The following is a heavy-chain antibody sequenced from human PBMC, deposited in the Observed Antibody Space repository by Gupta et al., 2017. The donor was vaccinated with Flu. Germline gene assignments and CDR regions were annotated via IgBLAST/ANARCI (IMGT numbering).Heavy chain of an antibody. CDR3: AKPQQVHSGYIHFGMDV. CDR1: GFPFSSYA. CDR2: ISYYGSDT. V-gene: IGHV3-30*18. J-gene: IGHJ6*02. D-gene: IGHD5-12*01. Sequence: QVQLLESGGGVVQPGRSLRLSCAASGFPFSSYAIHWVRRAPGKGLEWVGVISYYGSDTYYSDSVKGRFTISRDNFKNMVYLQMNSLRGEDSAEYYCAKPQQVHSGYIHFGMDVWGQGTTVTVSS.